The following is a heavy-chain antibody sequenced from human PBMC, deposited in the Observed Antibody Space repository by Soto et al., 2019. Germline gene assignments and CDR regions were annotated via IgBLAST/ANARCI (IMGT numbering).Heavy chain of an antibody. D-gene: IGHD2-8*01. CDR1: GFTFSDYD. J-gene: IGHJ6*02. V-gene: IGHV3-30*19. Sequence: AGSRQLSCAASGFTFSDYDMHWVRQAPGKRLEWVAVISHDGSNKYYADSVKGRFTISRDNSKNTLYLQMNSLRSDDTAVYYCARNGEIPPRRYYYYGMDVWGQGTTVTVSS. CDR2: ISHDGSNK. CDR3: ARNGEIPPRRYYYYGMDV.